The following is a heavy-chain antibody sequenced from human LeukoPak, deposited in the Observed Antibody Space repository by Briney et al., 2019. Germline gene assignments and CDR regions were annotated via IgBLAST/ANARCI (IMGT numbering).Heavy chain of an antibody. V-gene: IGHV4-61*02. CDR2: IYTSGST. CDR3: ATIMGPYDFWSGYYRDY. CDR1: GCSISSGSYY. D-gene: IGHD3-3*01. Sequence: SETLSLTCTVHGCSISSGSYYWSWIRQPAGNGLEWIGRIYTSGSTNYNPSLKSRVTISVDTSKNQFSLKLSSVTAADTAVYYCATIMGPYDFWSGYYRDYWGQGTLVTVSS. J-gene: IGHJ4*02.